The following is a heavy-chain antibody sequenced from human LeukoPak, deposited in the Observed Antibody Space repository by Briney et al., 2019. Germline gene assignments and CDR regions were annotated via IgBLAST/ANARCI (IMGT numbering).Heavy chain of an antibody. V-gene: IGHV3-30*02. D-gene: IGHD2-15*01. CDR3: AKVMPPGRIRFYSYYMDV. CDR2: IRYDGSNE. CDR1: GFTFSGTF. Sequence: GGSLRLSCMASGFTFSGTFMDWVRQAPGKGLEWVAFIRYDGSNEYYADSVKGRFTISRDKSKNTLSLQMNGLRVEDTAVYYCAKVMPPGRIRFYSYYMDVWGKGTTVSVS. J-gene: IGHJ6*03.